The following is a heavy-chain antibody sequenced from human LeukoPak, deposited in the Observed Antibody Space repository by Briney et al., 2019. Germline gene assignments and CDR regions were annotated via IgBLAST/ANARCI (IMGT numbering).Heavy chain of an antibody. Sequence: PGRSLRLSCAASGFTFSSYGMHWVRQAPGKGLEWVAVIWYDGSNKYYADSVKGRFTISRDNSKNTLYLQTNSLRAEDTAVYYCAKDQISGSYVYYFDYWGQGTLVTVSS. V-gene: IGHV3-33*06. J-gene: IGHJ4*02. D-gene: IGHD1-26*01. CDR3: AKDQISGSYVYYFDY. CDR2: IWYDGSNK. CDR1: GFTFSSYG.